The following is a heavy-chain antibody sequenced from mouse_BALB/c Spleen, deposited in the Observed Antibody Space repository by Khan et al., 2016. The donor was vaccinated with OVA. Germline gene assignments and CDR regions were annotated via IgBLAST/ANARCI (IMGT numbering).Heavy chain of an antibody. CDR3: VRIPIPPYDFDY. CDR2: INPSTGYT. V-gene: IGHV1-4*01. D-gene: IGHD2-14*01. CDR1: GYTFANYA. Sequence: VQLQESGTELARPGASVNMSCKASGYTFANYAMHWVKQRPGQGLEWIGYINPSTGYTNYNQNFSDKATLTTDRSSSTAYMKMSSLTSDDSAVYDWVRIPIPPYDFDYWGQGTTLTVSS. J-gene: IGHJ2*01.